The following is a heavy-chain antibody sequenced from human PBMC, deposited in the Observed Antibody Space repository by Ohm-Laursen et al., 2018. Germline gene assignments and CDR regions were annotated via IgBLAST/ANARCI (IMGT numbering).Heavy chain of an antibody. CDR2: INHRGST. J-gene: IGHJ2*01. V-gene: IGHV4-39*07. Sequence: SDTLSLTCTVSGGSISSSSYYWGGIRQPPGKGLEWIGEINHRGSTDYNPSLKSRVTISVDTSKKQFSLKLSSVTAADTAMYYCAAWHGYFDIWGRGTLVTVSS. CDR3: AAWHGYFDI. CDR1: GGSISSSSYY.